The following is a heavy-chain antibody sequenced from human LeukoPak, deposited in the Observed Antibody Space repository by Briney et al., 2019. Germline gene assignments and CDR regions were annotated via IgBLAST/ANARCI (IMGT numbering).Heavy chain of an antibody. Sequence: ASVKVSCKASGYTFTSYYMHWVRQAPGQGLEWMGIINPSGGSTSYAQKFQGRVTITTDESTSTAYMELSSLRSEDTAVYYCARDGGPAATPQYFQHWGQGTLVTVSS. V-gene: IGHV1-46*01. CDR2: INPSGGST. CDR1: GYTFTSYY. CDR3: ARDGGPAATPQYFQH. J-gene: IGHJ1*01. D-gene: IGHD2-2*02.